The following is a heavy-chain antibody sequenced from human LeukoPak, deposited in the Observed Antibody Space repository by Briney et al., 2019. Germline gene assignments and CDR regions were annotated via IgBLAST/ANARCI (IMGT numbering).Heavy chain of an antibody. D-gene: IGHD1-20*01. CDR1: AGSIRSTGYY. CDR3: ARYNWNDGDAFDI. CDR2: IYNSGST. Sequence: SETLSLTCTVSAGSIRSTGYYWGWIRQPPGKGLKWIGTIYNSGSTNYNSSLKSRVPISVDTSKNQFSLKLTSVTAADTAVYYGARYNWNDGDAFDIWGQGTMVTVSS. V-gene: IGHV4-39*07. J-gene: IGHJ3*02.